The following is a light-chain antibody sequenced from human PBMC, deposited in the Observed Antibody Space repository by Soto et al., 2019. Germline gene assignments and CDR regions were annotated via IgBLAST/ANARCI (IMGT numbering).Light chain of an antibody. CDR1: SSTIGSNY. CDR3: AAWDYRLGGRV. Sequence: QSVLSQPPSASGTPGQTVTISCSGSSSTIGSNYVFWYQQLPGTAPKLLIYKNTQRPSWVPDRFSGSKSGTSASLAISGLRSEDGAEYYCAAWDYRLGGRVFGTGTKLNVL. J-gene: IGLJ1*01. CDR2: KNT. V-gene: IGLV1-47*01.